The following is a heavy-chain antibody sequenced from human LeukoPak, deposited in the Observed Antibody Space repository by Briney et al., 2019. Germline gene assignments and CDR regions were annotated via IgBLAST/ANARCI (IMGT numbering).Heavy chain of an antibody. Sequence: GGSLRLSCAASGFTFSSYGMHWVRQAPGKGLEWVSSISSSSSYIYYADSVKGRFTISRDNAKNSLYLQMNSLRAEDTAVYYCASDYGGYYFDYWGQGTLVTVSS. CDR2: ISSSSSYI. D-gene: IGHD4-23*01. J-gene: IGHJ4*02. V-gene: IGHV3-21*01. CDR3: ASDYGGYYFDY. CDR1: GFTFSSYG.